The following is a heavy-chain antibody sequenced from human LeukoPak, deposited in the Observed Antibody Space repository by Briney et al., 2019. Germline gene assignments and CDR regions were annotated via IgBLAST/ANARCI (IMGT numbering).Heavy chain of an antibody. CDR3: AKEKEGSAAPILFDY. V-gene: IGHV3-30-3*01. D-gene: IGHD6-25*01. J-gene: IGHJ4*02. CDR2: ISYDGSNK. Sequence: GRSLRLSCAASGFTFSSYAMHWVRQAPGKGLEWVAVISYDGSNKYYADSVKGRFTISRDNSKNTLYLQMNSLRAEDTAVYYCAKEKEGSAAPILFDYWGQGTLVTVSS. CDR1: GFTFSSYA.